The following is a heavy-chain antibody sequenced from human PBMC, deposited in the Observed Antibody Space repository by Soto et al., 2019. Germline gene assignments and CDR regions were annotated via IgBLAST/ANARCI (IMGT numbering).Heavy chain of an antibody. CDR3: ARHNYGSGSTYFDY. J-gene: IGHJ4*02. V-gene: IGHV4-59*08. D-gene: IGHD3-10*01. CDR2: IYYSGST. Sequence: QVQLQESGPGLVKPSETLSLTCTVSGGSISSYYWRWIRQPPGKGLEWIGNIYYSGSTNYNPSLMSRVTISVDTSKNQFSLKLNAMTAADPAVYYCARHNYGSGSTYFDYWGQGTLVTVSS. CDR1: GGSISSYY.